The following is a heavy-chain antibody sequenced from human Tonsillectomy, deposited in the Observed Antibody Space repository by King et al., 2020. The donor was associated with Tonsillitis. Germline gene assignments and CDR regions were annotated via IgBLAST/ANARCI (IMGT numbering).Heavy chain of an antibody. D-gene: IGHD2-15*01. CDR3: AKEGPMSATAPYYFDL. CDR1: GFNFRAYA. CDR2: VAPSGDRT. Sequence: VQLVESGGGLVRPGGSLRLSCAASGFNFRAYAMNWLRQAPGKGLEWVSFVAPSGDRTYFADTVKGRANISRDNSNNMLYLEMDSLRVDDTAVYYCAKEGPMSATAPYYFDLWGPGTALTVSS. J-gene: IGHJ4*02. V-gene: IGHV3-23*04.